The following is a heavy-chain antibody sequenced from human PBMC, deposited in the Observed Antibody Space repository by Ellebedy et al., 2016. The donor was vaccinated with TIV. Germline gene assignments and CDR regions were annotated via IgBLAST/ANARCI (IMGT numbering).Heavy chain of an antibody. V-gene: IGHV3-7*01. CDR3: ASVMVGVATFDY. CDR2: IKADGSDK. J-gene: IGHJ4*02. D-gene: IGHD2-15*01. CDR1: GFTFSSYW. Sequence: ESLKISCAASGFTFSSYWMSWVRQAPGKGLEWVAKIKADGSDKWYVDSVKGRLTISRDHAKNSLYLQMNRLRAEDTAVYYCASVMVGVATFDYWGQGTLVTVSS.